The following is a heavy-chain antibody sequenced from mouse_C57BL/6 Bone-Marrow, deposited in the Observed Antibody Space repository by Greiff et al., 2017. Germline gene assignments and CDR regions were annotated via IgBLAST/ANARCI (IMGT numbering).Heavy chain of an antibody. Sequence: QVQLQQSGPELVKPGASVKISCTASGYSFTSYYIHWVQQRPGQGLAWIGWIYPGSGNTKYTEKFKGKATLTADTSSGTAYMQLSSLTSEGSAVYDCAGEEAYLSNYGAMDYGGQGTSDTVSS. CDR2: IYPGSGNT. CDR1: GYSFTSYY. CDR3: AGEEAYLSNYGAMDY. V-gene: IGHV1-66*01. J-gene: IGHJ4*01. D-gene: IGHD2-5*01.